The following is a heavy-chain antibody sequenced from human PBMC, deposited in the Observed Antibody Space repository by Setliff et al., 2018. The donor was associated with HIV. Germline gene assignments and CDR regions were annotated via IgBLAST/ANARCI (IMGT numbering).Heavy chain of an antibody. CDR2: IIPIFGTA. CDR3: ASYYDSSGYYDGAFDI. Sequence: GASVKVSCKASGGTFSSYAISWVRQAPGQGLEWMGGIIPIFGTANYAQKFQGRVTITADESTSTAYMELSSLRSEDTAVYYCASYYDSSGYYDGAFDIWGQGTMVTVSS. J-gene: IGHJ3*02. CDR1: GGTFSSYA. D-gene: IGHD3-22*01. V-gene: IGHV1-69*13.